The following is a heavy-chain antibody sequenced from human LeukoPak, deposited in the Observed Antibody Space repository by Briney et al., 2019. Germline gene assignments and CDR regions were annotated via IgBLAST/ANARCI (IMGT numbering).Heavy chain of an antibody. J-gene: IGHJ4*02. V-gene: IGHV3-30-3*01. D-gene: IGHD3-16*01. CDR3: ARARPYDYVWGSYSY. CDR1: GFTFSSYA. Sequence: PGRSLRLSCAASGFTFSSYAMHWVRQAPGKGLEWVAVISYDGSNKYYADSVKGRFTNSRDNSKNTLYLQMNSLRAEDTAVYYCARARPYDYVWGSYSYWGQGTLVTVSS. CDR2: ISYDGSNK.